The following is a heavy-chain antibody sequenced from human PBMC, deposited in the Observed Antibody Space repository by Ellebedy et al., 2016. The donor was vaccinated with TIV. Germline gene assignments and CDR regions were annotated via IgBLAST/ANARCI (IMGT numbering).Heavy chain of an antibody. CDR3: ARQYGSDRSCYAFEF. Sequence: MPGGSLRLSCVVSGGSISGHYWSWIRQPPGKGLAWIGYIYSSWNTNYSPSLESRITISLDTSNNQFSLSLSSVTAEDTAVYYCARQYGSDRSCYAFEFWGQGTLVTVSS. J-gene: IGHJ4*02. D-gene: IGHD2-15*01. V-gene: IGHV4-59*11. CDR1: GGSISGHY. CDR2: IYSSWNT.